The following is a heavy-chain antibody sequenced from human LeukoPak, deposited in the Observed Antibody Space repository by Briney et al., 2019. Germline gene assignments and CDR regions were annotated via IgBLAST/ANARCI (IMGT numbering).Heavy chain of an antibody. J-gene: IGHJ4*02. CDR3: ARGDSSTWSFKI. D-gene: IGHD6-13*01. CDR1: GGPISSDDDY. CDR2: IYYSGST. Sequence: SQTLSLTCSVSGGPISSDDDYWSWIRQPPGKGLEWIAYIYYSGSTSYNPSLKSRVTISVDTSKNQFSLKLNSVTAADTAVYYCARGDSSTWSFKIWGQGTLVTVSS. V-gene: IGHV4-30-4*01.